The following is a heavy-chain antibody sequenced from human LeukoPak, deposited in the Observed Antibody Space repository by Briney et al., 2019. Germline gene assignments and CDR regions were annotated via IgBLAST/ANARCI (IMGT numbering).Heavy chain of an antibody. D-gene: IGHD5-12*01. CDR3: ARDIGYDLPGY. CDR2: ISSSGSTI. J-gene: IGHJ4*02. Sequence: PAGSLRLSCAASGFTFSSYEMNWVRQAPGKGLEWVSYISSSGSTIYYADSVKGRFTISRDNAKNSLYLQMNSLRAEDTAVYYCARDIGYDLPGYWGQGTLVTVSS. CDR1: GFTFSSYE. V-gene: IGHV3-48*03.